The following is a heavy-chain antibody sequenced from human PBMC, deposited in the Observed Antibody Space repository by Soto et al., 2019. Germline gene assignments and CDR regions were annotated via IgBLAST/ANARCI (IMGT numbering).Heavy chain of an antibody. CDR3: ARHKLSGSRTGAGYGMDV. CDR2: ISYRSDYT. D-gene: IGHD3-10*01. Sequence: GGSLRLSCAASGFTFSDHYMTWIRQAPGKGLEWLSYISYRSDYTNYADSVKGRFTISRDNAKNSLFLQMNSLRAEDTAVYFCARHKLSGSRTGAGYGMDVWGQGTTVTVSS. V-gene: IGHV3-11*03. J-gene: IGHJ6*02. CDR1: GFTFSDHY.